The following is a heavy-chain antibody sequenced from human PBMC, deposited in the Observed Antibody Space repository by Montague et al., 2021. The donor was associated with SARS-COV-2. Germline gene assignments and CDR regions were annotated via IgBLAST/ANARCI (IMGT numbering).Heavy chain of an antibody. CDR1: GGSISSYY. V-gene: IGHV4-59*01. D-gene: IGHD4-23*01. CDR2: IYHNGST. Sequence: SETLSLTCTVSGGSISSYYWTWIRQPPGKGLESIGYIYHNGSTKYNPSLKSRVTISVDTPKNQFSLKLSSVSVADTAVYYRARGGGNSADYYNYTMDVWGQGTTVTVFS. J-gene: IGHJ6*02. CDR3: ARGGGNSADYYNYTMDV.